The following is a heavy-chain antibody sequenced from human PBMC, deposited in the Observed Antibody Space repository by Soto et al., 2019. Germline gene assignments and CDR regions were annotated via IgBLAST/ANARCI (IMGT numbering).Heavy chain of an antibody. Sequence: QVQLVQSGAEVKKPGSSVKVSCKASGGTFSSYAISWVRQAPGQGLEWMGGIIPIFGTANYAQKFQGRVTITADESTSTAYMELSSRRSEDTAVYYCASGPFPGGNWRPTFDYWGQGTLVTVSS. D-gene: IGHD2-15*01. J-gene: IGHJ4*02. CDR2: IIPIFGTA. CDR3: ASGPFPGGNWRPTFDY. CDR1: GGTFSSYA. V-gene: IGHV1-69*12.